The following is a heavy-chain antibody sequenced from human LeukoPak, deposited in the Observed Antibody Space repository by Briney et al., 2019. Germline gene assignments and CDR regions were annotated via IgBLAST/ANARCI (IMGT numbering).Heavy chain of an antibody. Sequence: GGSLRLSCAASGXTFSSYTVNWVRQAPGKGLEWVSSITTSGTYIYYADSVKGRFNISRDNARNSLYLQMNSLRAEDTAVYYCARAGCDFWGQGTLVTVSS. CDR2: ITTSGTYI. CDR1: GXTFSSYT. J-gene: IGHJ4*02. V-gene: IGHV3-21*01. CDR3: ARAGCDF. D-gene: IGHD6-19*01.